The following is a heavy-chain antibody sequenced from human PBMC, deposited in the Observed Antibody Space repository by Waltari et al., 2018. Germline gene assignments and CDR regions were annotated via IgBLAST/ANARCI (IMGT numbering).Heavy chain of an antibody. CDR2: INHSGST. J-gene: IGHJ3*02. CDR1: GGSFSGYY. Sequence: QVQLQQWGAGLLKPSETLSLTCAVYGGSFSGYYWSWIRQPPGKGLEWIEEINHSGSTNYNPSLKSRVTISVDTSKNQFSLKLSSVTAADTAVYYCARAPSSQRGSRRLAAFDIWGQGTMVTVSS. CDR3: ARAPSSQRGSRRLAAFDI. V-gene: IGHV4-34*01. D-gene: IGHD3-16*01.